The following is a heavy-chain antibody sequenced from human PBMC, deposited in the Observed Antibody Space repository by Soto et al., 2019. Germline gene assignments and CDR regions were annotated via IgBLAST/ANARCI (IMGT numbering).Heavy chain of an antibody. CDR1: GFTFSSYA. D-gene: IGHD1-1*01. CDR3: AKFGMATTKRSPPYYIDY. J-gene: IGHJ4*02. Sequence: GGSLRLSCAASGFTFSSYAMSWVRQAPGKGLEWVSSISGSGGGTYYADSVKGRFTFSRDNSKNTLYLQMNSLRAEDTAVYYCAKFGMATTKRSPPYYIDYWGQGALVTVSS. V-gene: IGHV3-23*01. CDR2: ISGSGGGT.